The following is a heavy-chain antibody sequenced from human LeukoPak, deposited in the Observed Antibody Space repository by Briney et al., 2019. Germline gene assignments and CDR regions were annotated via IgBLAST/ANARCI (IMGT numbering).Heavy chain of an antibody. CDR1: GFSLSDYY. CDR2: INHSGST. V-gene: IGHV4-34*01. J-gene: IGHJ3*02. Sequence: GSLRLSCAASGFSLSDYYMSWIRQPPGKGLEWIGEINHSGSTNYNPSLKSRVTISVDTSKNQFSLKLSSVTAADTAVYYSARTPKRGAFDIWGQGTMVTVSS. CDR3: ARTPKRGAFDI.